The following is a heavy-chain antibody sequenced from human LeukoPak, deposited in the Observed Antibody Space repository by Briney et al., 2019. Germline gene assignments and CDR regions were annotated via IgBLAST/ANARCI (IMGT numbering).Heavy chain of an antibody. CDR2: INPSGGST. CDR3: ARTQVAAAGTFDY. Sequence: ASVTVSCKASGYTFTSYYMHWVRQAPGQGLEWMGIINPSGGSTSYAQKFQGRVTMTRDPSTSTVYIELSSLRSEDTAVYYCARTQVAAAGTFDYWGQGTLVTVFS. D-gene: IGHD6-13*01. CDR1: GYTFTSYY. V-gene: IGHV1-46*01. J-gene: IGHJ4*02.